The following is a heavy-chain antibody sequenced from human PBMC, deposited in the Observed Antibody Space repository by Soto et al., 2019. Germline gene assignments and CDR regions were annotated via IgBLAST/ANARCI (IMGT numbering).Heavy chain of an antibody. CDR3: AKDKNVIGGVIVLSFDY. CDR2: ISGSGGRK. D-gene: IGHD3-16*02. CDR1: GFTFSSYG. Sequence: GGSLRLSCAASGFTFSSYGMHWVRQAPGKGLEWVAAISGSGGRKYYADSVKGRFTISRDNSKNTLYLKMNSLRAEDTAVYYCAKDKNVIGGVIVLSFDYWGQGTMVTLSP. J-gene: IGHJ4*02. V-gene: IGHV3-23*01.